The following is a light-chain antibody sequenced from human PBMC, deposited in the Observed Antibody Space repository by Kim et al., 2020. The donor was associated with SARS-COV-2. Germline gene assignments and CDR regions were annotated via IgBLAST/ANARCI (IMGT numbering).Light chain of an antibody. Sequence: QSIRVTCTGTSGDVGNSNLVSWYREHQGKAPKLIIFEVSKPPSGFSDRFSGSESGDTGYLAISGLEAEDEGDYYCCSYSGSSAFVVFGGGTQLTVL. CDR1: SGDVGNSNL. CDR2: EVS. V-gene: IGLV2-23*02. CDR3: CSYSGSSAFVV. J-gene: IGLJ2*01.